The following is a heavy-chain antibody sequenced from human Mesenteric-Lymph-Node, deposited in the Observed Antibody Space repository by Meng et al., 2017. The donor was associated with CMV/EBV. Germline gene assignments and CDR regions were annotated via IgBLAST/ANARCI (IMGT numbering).Heavy chain of an antibody. D-gene: IGHD3-10*02. V-gene: IGHV4-39*07. CDR2: IYYSWST. CDR3: ARATTFGYYYYYYGMDV. CDR1: GGSISSSSYY. J-gene: IGHJ6*02. Sequence: SETLSLTCTVSGGSISSSSYYWGWIRQPPGKGLEWIGSIYYSWSTYYNPSLKSRVTISVDTSKNQFSLKLSSVTAADTAVYYCARATTFGYYYYYYGMDVWGQGTTVTVSS.